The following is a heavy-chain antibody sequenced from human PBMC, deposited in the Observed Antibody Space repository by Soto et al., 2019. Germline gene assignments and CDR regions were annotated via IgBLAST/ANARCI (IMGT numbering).Heavy chain of an antibody. CDR3: ATAEVDY. CDR1: GFTFGNSW. V-gene: IGHV3-74*01. J-gene: IGHJ4*02. CDR2: MNSDGSST. Sequence: SSETLSLSCAASGFTFGNSWMHWVRQAPGEGLEWVSRMNSDGSSTNYADSVKGRFTVSRDNAKNTLYLQMNSLRAEDTAVYYCATAEVDYWGPGTLVTVSS.